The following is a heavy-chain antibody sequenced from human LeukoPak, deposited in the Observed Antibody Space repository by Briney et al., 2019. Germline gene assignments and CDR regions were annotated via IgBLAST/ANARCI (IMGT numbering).Heavy chain of an antibody. CDR3: ARTSNWGLTPLDY. V-gene: IGHV5-51*01. D-gene: IGHD7-27*01. J-gene: IGHJ4*02. CDR1: EYSFTSYW. CDR2: IYPGDSDT. Sequence: GESLKISCKGSEYSFTSYWIGWVRQMPGRGLEWMGIIYPGDSDTRYSPSFQGQVTISADKSISTAYLQWSSLKASDTAMYYCARTSNWGLTPLDYWGQGTLVTVSS.